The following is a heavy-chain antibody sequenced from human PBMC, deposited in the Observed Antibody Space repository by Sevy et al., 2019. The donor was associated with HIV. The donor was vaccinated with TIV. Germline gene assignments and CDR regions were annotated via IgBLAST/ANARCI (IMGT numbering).Heavy chain of an antibody. V-gene: IGHV3-7*01. D-gene: IGHD6-19*01. CDR3: ARDDRPSGWLYDY. Sequence: GGSLRLSCAASGFTFGSYWMTWVRQAPGKGLEWVANINRDGSTKNYVDSVKGRFTISRDNAKNSLYLEMNSLRAEDTAVYYCARDDRPSGWLYDYWGQGTLVTVSS. CDR1: GFTFGSYW. J-gene: IGHJ4*02. CDR2: INRDGSTK.